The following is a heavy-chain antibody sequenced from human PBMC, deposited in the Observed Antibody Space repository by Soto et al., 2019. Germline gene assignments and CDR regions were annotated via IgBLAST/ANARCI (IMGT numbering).Heavy chain of an antibody. CDR2: IYYSGST. Sequence: SETLSLTCTVSGGSISSSSYYWGWIRQPPGKGLEWIGSIYYSGSTYYNPSLKSRVTISVDTSKNQFSLKLSSVTAADTAVYYCASSGYSSGWYLDYWGQGTLVTVSS. J-gene: IGHJ4*02. CDR1: GGSISSSSYY. V-gene: IGHV4-39*01. D-gene: IGHD6-19*01. CDR3: ASSGYSSGWYLDY.